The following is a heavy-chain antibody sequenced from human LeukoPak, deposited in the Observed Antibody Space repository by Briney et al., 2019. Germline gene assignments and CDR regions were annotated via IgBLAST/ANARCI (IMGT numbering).Heavy chain of an antibody. CDR2: IWYDGSQR. V-gene: IGHV3-33*08. CDR3: ARDTGASANY. J-gene: IGHJ4*02. Sequence: PGGSLRLSCAASGFTFSSYAMNWVRQAPGKGLEGVAVIWYDGSQRYYADSVTGRVTISRDNSSNTLYLQMNSLRAEDTAVYYCARDTGASANYWGEGNLVIVSS. D-gene: IGHD4/OR15-4a*01. CDR1: GFTFSSYA.